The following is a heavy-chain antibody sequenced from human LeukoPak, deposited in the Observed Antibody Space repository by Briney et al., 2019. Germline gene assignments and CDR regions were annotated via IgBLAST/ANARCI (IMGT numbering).Heavy chain of an antibody. CDR2: IYYSGST. V-gene: IGHV4-61*01. CDR1: GGSVSSGSYY. D-gene: IGHD3-22*01. Sequence: SETLSLTCTVSGGSVSSGSYYWSWIRQPPGKGLEWIGYIYYSGSTNYNPSLKSRVTISVDTSKNQFSLKLSSVTAADTAVYYCARSLTMIVVFDYWGQGTLVTASS. J-gene: IGHJ4*02. CDR3: ARSLTMIVVFDY.